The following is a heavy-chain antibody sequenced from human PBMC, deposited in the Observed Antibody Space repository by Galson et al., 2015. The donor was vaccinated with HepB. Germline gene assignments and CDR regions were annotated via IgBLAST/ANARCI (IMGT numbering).Heavy chain of an antibody. CDR1: GYTFTSYY. CDR3: ARDRSRGVITSRMPVTSVPLGY. D-gene: IGHD3-22*01. CDR2: INPSGGST. J-gene: IGHJ4*02. V-gene: IGHV1-46*01. Sequence: SVKVSCKASGYTFTSYYMHWVRQAPGQGLEWMGIINPSGGSTSYAQKFQGRVTMTRDTSTSTVYMELSSLRSEDTAVYYCARDRSRGVITSRMPVTSVPLGYWGQGTLVTVSS.